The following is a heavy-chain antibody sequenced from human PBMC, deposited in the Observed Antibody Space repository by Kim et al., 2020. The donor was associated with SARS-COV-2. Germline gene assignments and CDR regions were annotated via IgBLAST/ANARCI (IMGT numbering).Heavy chain of an antibody. Sequence: GGSLRLSCAASGFTFSSYWMSWVRQAPGKGLEWVANIKQDGSEKYYVDSVKGRFTISRDNAKNSLYLQMNSLRAEETAVYYCARSSAGPYYDFWSCYYTEGDYGMDVWGKGTTVPVSS. CDR2: IKQDGSEK. V-gene: IGHV3-7*05. CDR3: ARSSAGPYYDFWSCYYTEGDYGMDV. J-gene: IGHJ6*04. D-gene: IGHD3-3*01. CDR1: GFTFSSYW.